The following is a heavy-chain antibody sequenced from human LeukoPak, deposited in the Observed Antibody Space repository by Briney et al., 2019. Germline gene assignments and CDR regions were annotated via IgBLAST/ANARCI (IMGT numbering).Heavy chain of an antibody. CDR1: GFTFSTHA. D-gene: IGHD3-16*01. CDR2: ISGSGGST. Sequence: PGGSLRLSCAASGFTFSTHAMSWVRQAPGQGLEWVSGISGSGGSTYYPNSADSVKGRFAISRDNAKNSLFLQMNRLKDEDTAVYYCARVGVGDWGSVWDHWGQGVRVTVSS. J-gene: IGHJ4*02. V-gene: IGHV3-23*01. CDR3: ARVGVGDWGSVWDH.